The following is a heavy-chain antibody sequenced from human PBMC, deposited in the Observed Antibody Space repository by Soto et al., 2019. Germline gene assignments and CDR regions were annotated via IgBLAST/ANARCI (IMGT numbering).Heavy chain of an antibody. CDR2: IYPADSDT. V-gene: IGHV5-51*01. D-gene: IGHD5-18*01. J-gene: IGHJ6*02. CDR1: GYNFATDW. Sequence: GESLKISCRGSGYNFATDWIGWVRQMPGKGLEWMGIIYPADSDTRYSPSSQGQVTISADKSISTAYLQWSSLKASDTAMYFCARYWHSYSLNYYRGMDVWGQGTTVTVSS. CDR3: ARYWHSYSLNYYRGMDV.